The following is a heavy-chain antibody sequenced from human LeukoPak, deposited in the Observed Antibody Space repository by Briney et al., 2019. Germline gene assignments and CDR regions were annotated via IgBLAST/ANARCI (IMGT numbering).Heavy chain of an antibody. D-gene: IGHD6-6*01. J-gene: IGHJ4*02. V-gene: IGHV3-23*01. CDR3: AKWKYSNSGIDDY. Sequence: GGSLRLSCAASGFTFSSYAMSWVRQVPGKGLEWVSVISGSSDNTYYADSVKGRFTISRDNSKNMLYLQMNSLRAEDTAVYYCAKWKYSNSGIDDYWGQGTLVTVSS. CDR1: GFTFSSYA. CDR2: ISGSSDNT.